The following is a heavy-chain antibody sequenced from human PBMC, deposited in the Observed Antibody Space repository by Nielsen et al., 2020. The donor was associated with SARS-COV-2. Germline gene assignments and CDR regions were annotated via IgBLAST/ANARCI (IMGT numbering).Heavy chain of an antibody. CDR2: ISSSSSTI. CDR1: GFTFSSYS. J-gene: IGHJ4*02. V-gene: IGHV3-48*04. Sequence: GESLKISCAASGFTFSSYSMNWVRQAPGRGLEWVSYISSSSSTIYYADSVKGRFTISRDNTKNSLYLQMNSLRAEDTAVYYCARAPDSSGYAPPSYYFDYWGQGTLVTVSS. CDR3: ARAPDSSGYAPPSYYFDY. D-gene: IGHD3-22*01.